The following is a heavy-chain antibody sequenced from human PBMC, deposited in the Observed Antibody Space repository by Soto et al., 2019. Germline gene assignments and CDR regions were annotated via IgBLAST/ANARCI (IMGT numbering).Heavy chain of an antibody. J-gene: IGHJ4*02. Sequence: QVQLVQSGAEVKKPGSSVKVSCKASGGTFSNDIITWVRQAPGQGLEWMGRIIPLLDIANYAQKFQGRVTITAGKSTSTAYMELNSLRSEDTAVYCCVRDSPIGSTYSGYDGIDYWGQGTLVTVSS. V-gene: IGHV1-69*08. CDR3: VRDSPIGSTYSGYDGIDY. CDR1: GGTFSNDI. CDR2: IIPLLDIA. D-gene: IGHD5-12*01.